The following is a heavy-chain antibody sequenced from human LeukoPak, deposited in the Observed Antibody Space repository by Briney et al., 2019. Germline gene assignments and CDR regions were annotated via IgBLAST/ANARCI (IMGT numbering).Heavy chain of an antibody. CDR2: IKQDGSEE. CDR1: GFTFSSYW. Sequence: GGSLRFSCAASGFTFSSYWMSWVRQAPGKGLEWVANIKQDGSEEYYVDSVKGRFIVSRDNAKNSVYLQMNSLRAEDTAVYYCARHFCSSTSCSNWGQGTLVTVSS. V-gene: IGHV3-7*01. CDR3: ARHFCSSTSCSN. D-gene: IGHD2-2*01. J-gene: IGHJ4*02.